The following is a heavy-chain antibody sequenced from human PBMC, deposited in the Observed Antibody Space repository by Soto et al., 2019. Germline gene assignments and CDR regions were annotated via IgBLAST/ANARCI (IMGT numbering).Heavy chain of an antibody. CDR1: GYTFTSYG. V-gene: IGHV1-18*01. J-gene: IGHJ4*02. CDR2: ISAYNGNT. D-gene: IGHD3-22*01. Sequence: ASVKVSCKASGYTFTSYGISWVRQAPGQGLEWMGWISAYNGNTNYAQRLQGRVTMTTDTSTSTAYMELRSLRSDDTAVYYCARVKVREKSNYLDYWGQGTLVTVSS. CDR3: ARVKVREKSNYLDY.